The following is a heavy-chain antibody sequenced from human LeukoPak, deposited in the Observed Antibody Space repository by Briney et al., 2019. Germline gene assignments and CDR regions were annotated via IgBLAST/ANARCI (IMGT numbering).Heavy chain of an antibody. CDR3: VTYYFDSSGPKKNY. Sequence: SETLSLTCAVYGVPFSGYYWSWIRQPPGKGREWIGEINHIGSTNYNPSLKSRVTISVDTSKNQFSLKLSSVTAADTAVYYCVTYYFDSSGPKKNYWGQGTLVTVSS. J-gene: IGHJ4*02. CDR1: GVPFSGYY. CDR2: INHIGST. V-gene: IGHV4-34*01. D-gene: IGHD3-22*01.